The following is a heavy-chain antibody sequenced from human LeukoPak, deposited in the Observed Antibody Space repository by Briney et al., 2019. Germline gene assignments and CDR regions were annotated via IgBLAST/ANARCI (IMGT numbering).Heavy chain of an antibody. J-gene: IGHJ3*02. CDR1: GGSFSGYY. CDR2: ISHSGST. Sequence: SETLSLTCAVYGGSFSGYYWSWIRQPPGKGLEWIGEISHSGSTNYNPSLKSRVTISVDTSKNQFSLKLSSVTAADTAVYYCARADYYYDSSGYFPDAFDIWGQGTMVTVSS. V-gene: IGHV4-34*01. D-gene: IGHD3-22*01. CDR3: ARADYYYDSSGYFPDAFDI.